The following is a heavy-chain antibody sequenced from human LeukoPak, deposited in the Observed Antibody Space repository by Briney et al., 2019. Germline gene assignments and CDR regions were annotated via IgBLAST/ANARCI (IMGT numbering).Heavy chain of an antibody. V-gene: IGHV4-34*01. Sequence: SETLSLTCAVCGGSFSGYYWSWIRQPPGKGLEWIGEINHSGSTNYNPSLKSRVTISVDTSKNQFSLKLSSVTAADTAVYYCARAFYGDYGYWGQGTLVTVSS. CDR1: GGSFSGYY. CDR2: INHSGST. J-gene: IGHJ4*02. D-gene: IGHD4-17*01. CDR3: ARAFYGDYGY.